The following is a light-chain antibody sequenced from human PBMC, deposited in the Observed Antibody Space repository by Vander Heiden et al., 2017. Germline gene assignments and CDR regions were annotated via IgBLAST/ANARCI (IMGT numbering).Light chain of an antibody. Sequence: QSALTQPASASGSPGQSITMYCTGTRSDGGGYNNVSWYQQHPAKAPKLIVYDVSNRASPVSNRFSGSKSGNTASLTISGLQAEDDADYYCSSYTSSSSVVFGGGTKLTVL. CDR3: SSYTSSSSVV. CDR1: RSDGGGYNN. V-gene: IGLV2-14*01. CDR2: DVS. J-gene: IGLJ2*01.